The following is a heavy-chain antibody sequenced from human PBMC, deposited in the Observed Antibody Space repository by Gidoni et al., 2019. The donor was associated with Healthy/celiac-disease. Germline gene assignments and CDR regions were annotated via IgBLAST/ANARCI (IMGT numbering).Heavy chain of an antibody. CDR2: ISGSGGST. V-gene: IGHV3-23*01. Sequence: EVQLLESGGGLVQPGGSLRLSCAASGFPFSSYAMSWVRQAPGKGLEWVSAISGSGGSTYYADSVKGRFTISRDNSKNTLYLQMNSLRAEDTAVYYCANEVSSSWYYFDYWGQGTLVTVSS. CDR1: GFPFSSYA. CDR3: ANEVSSSWYYFDY. J-gene: IGHJ4*02. D-gene: IGHD6-13*01.